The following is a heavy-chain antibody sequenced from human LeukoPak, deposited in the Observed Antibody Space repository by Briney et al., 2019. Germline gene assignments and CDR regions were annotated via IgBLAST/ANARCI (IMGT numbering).Heavy chain of an antibody. Sequence: ASVKVSCKASGYTFTSYDINWVRQATGQGLEWMGWMNPNSSNTGYAQKFQGRVTITRNTSISTAYMELSSLRSEDTAVYYCARGRPYSSGLNWFDPWGQGTLVTVSS. V-gene: IGHV1-8*03. J-gene: IGHJ5*02. CDR3: ARGRPYSSGLNWFDP. CDR1: GYTFTSYD. CDR2: MNPNSSNT. D-gene: IGHD6-19*01.